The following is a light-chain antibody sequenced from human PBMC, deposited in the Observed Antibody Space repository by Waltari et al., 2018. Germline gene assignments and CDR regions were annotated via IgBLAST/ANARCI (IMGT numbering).Light chain of an antibody. V-gene: IGLV2-23*01. Sequence: QSALTQPASVSGSPGQSITISCTGTSNDVGSYNLVPWYQQHPGKAPKLMIYEGSKRPSGVSNRFSGSKSGNTASLTISGLQAEDEADYYCCSYAGSTLYVFGTGTKVTVL. CDR3: CSYAGSTLYV. J-gene: IGLJ1*01. CDR1: SNDVGSYNL. CDR2: EGS.